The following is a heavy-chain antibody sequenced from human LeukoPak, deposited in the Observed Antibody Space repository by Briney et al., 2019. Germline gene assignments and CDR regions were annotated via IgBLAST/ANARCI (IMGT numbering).Heavy chain of an antibody. CDR1: GGSISSGAYC. CDR2: MYYDGST. Sequence: SETLSLTCTVSGGSISSGAYCWRWIRQPPGRGLEWIGYMYYDGSTYSNPSLKRRLTTSVDTSKNQFSLKLSSVTAADTAVYYCARGPYYDFWSGYPYMDVWGKGTTVTVSS. V-gene: IGHV4-31*03. J-gene: IGHJ6*03. D-gene: IGHD3-3*01. CDR3: ARGPYYDFWSGYPYMDV.